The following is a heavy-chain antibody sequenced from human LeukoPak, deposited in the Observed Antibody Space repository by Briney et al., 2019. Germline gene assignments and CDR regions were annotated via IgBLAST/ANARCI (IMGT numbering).Heavy chain of an antibody. CDR1: GGSIGSYY. CDR2: IYYSGST. Sequence: ETRSLTCTVSGGSIGSYYWSWIRQPPGKGLEWIGYIYYSGSTNYNPSLKSRVTISVDTSRNQFSLKLSSVTAADTAVYYCARRGYGYSSGLYFDYWGQGTLVTVSS. D-gene: IGHD6-19*01. J-gene: IGHJ4*02. V-gene: IGHV4-59*01. CDR3: ARRGYGYSSGLYFDY.